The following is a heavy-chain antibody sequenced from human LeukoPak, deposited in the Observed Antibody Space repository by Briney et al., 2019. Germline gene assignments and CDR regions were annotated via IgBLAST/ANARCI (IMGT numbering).Heavy chain of an antibody. CDR2: MNPNSGNT. Sequence: ASVTVSCKASGYTFNIYDINWVRQATGQGLEWMGWMNPNSGNTGYAQKSQGRVTMTRNTSINTAYMELSSLRSEDTAVYYCVREDYYGSGSFSNWFDPWGQGTLVTVSS. D-gene: IGHD3-10*01. V-gene: IGHV1-8*01. J-gene: IGHJ5*02. CDR1: GYTFNIYD. CDR3: VREDYYGSGSFSNWFDP.